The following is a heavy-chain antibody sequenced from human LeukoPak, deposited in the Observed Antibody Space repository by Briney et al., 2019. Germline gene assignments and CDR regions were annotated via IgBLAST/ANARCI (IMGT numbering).Heavy chain of an antibody. CDR2: IRYDGSNK. Sequence: RTGGSLRLSCAASGFTFSSYGMHWVRQAPGKGLEWAAFIRYDGSNKYYADSVRGRFTISRDNSKNTLYLQMNRLRVEDAAVYYCARAPVTSCRGAFCYPFDYWGQGTLVTVSS. CDR3: ARAPVTSCRGAFCYPFDY. V-gene: IGHV3-30*02. D-gene: IGHD2-15*01. J-gene: IGHJ4*02. CDR1: GFTFSSYG.